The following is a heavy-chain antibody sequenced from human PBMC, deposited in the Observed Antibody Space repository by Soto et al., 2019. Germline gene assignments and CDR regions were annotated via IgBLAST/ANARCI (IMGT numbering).Heavy chain of an antibody. CDR2: ISSTTNYI. Sequence: GGSLRLSCAASGFTFTRYSMNWVRQAPGKGLEWVSSISSTTNYIYYGDSMKGRFTTSRDNAKNSLYLEMNSLRAEDTAVYYCVRESEDLTSNFDYWGQGTLVTVSS. J-gene: IGHJ4*02. CDR3: VRESEDLTSNFDY. V-gene: IGHV3-21*06. CDR1: GFTFTRYS.